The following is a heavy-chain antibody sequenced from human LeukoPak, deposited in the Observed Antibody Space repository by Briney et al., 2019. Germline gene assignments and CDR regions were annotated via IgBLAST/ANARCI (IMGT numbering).Heavy chain of an antibody. D-gene: IGHD2-21*02. CDR2: IYYSGST. V-gene: IGHV4-61*01. CDR3: AREVGGDGG. CDR1: GGSISSSSYY. Sequence: SETLSLTCTVSGGSISSSSYYWSWIRQPPGKGLEWIGYIYYSGSTNYNPSLKSRVTISVDTSKNQFSLKLSSVTAADTAVYYCAREVGGDGGWGQGTLVTVSS. J-gene: IGHJ4*02.